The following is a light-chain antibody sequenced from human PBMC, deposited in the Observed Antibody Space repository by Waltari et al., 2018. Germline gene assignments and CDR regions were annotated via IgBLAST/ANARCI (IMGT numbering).Light chain of an antibody. V-gene: IGLV3-1*01. CDR2: QHN. Sequence: SYDLTQPPSVSVSPGQTANIPCSGDTLGDRYACWYQQKPGHSPVLVIYQHNKRPSGIPERFSGSNSANTATLTISGTQAMDEADYYCQAWDRSTVVFGGGTKLTVL. CDR1: TLGDRY. CDR3: QAWDRSTVV. J-gene: IGLJ2*01.